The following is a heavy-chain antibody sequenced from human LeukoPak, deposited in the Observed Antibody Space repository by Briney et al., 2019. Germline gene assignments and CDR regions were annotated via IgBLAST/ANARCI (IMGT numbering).Heavy chain of an antibody. CDR2: IYPGDSDT. V-gene: IGHV5-51*01. CDR3: ARVGQVDIVATNHLWIGYFDY. D-gene: IGHD5-12*01. Sequence: GESLRISRKGSGYSFTSYWIGWVRQMPGKGLEWMGIIYPGDSDTRYSPSFQGQVTISADKSISTAYLQWSSLKASDTAMYYCARVGQVDIVATNHLWIGYFDYWGQGTLVTVSS. CDR1: GYSFTSYW. J-gene: IGHJ4*02.